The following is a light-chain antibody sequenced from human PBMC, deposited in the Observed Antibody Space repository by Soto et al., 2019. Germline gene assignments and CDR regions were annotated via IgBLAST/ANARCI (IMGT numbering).Light chain of an antibody. J-gene: IGKJ5*01. CDR1: QSVSSY. Sequence: EIVMTQSPATLSVSPGERATFSCRASQSVSSYLAWYQQKPGQAPRLLIYDASNRATGIPARFSGSGSGTDFTLTISSLEPEDFAVYYCQQRSNWPPSITFGQGTRLEIK. V-gene: IGKV3-11*01. CDR3: QQRSNWPPSIT. CDR2: DAS.